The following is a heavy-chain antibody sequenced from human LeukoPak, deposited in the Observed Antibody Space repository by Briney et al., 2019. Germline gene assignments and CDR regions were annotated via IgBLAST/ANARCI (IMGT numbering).Heavy chain of an antibody. CDR2: ISWDGDRT. Sequence: PGGSLRLSCAASGFTFDGYTMHWVRQAPGKGLEWVSLISWDGDRTYYADSVMGRFTISRDNAMNSLYLQMNSLRAEDTAVYYCARDYYDFWSGYDAFDIWGQGTMVTVSS. J-gene: IGHJ3*02. CDR1: GFTFDGYT. D-gene: IGHD3-3*01. CDR3: ARDYYDFWSGYDAFDI. V-gene: IGHV3-43*01.